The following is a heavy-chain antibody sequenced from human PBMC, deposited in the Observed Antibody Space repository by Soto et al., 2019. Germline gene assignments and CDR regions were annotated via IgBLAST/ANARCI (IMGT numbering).Heavy chain of an antibody. CDR3: ASKRGNYLDY. CDR2: IYHSGST. Sequence: SETLSLTCAVFGVAIYNGVYSWSWIRQPPGKGLEWIGYIYHSGSTYYNPSLKSRVTISVDTSRNQFSLKLSSVTAADTAVYYCASKRGNYLDYWGRGALYTVSS. V-gene: IGHV4-30-2*01. CDR1: GVAIYNGVYS. J-gene: IGHJ4*02. D-gene: IGHD3-16*01.